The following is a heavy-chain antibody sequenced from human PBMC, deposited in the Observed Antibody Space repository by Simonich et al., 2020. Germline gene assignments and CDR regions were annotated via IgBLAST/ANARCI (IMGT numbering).Heavy chain of an antibody. CDR1: GFTFSSYA. J-gene: IGHJ4*02. Sequence: EVQLLESGGGLVQPGGSLRLSCPATGFTFSSYAMRWVRQVTGKGGGWVSAMSGSGGSTSYANSVKGRFTISRDNSKNTLYLQMNSLRAEDTAVYYCATYYFDYWGQGTLVTVSS. V-gene: IGHV3-23*01. CDR2: MSGSGGST. CDR3: ATYYFDY.